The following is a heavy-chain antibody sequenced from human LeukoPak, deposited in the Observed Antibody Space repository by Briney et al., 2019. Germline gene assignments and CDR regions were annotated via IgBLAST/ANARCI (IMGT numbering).Heavy chain of an antibody. V-gene: IGHV4-30-4*07. CDR3: ARDGLWIQNSFDI. J-gene: IGHJ3*02. CDR1: GGSISSGGYS. D-gene: IGHD5-18*01. Sequence: PSETLSLTCAVSGGSISSGGYSWSWIRQPPGKGLEWIGYIYYSGSTYYNPSLKSRVTISVDTSKNQFSLKLSSVTAADTAVYYCARDGLWIQNSFDIWGQGTVVTVSS. CDR2: IYYSGST.